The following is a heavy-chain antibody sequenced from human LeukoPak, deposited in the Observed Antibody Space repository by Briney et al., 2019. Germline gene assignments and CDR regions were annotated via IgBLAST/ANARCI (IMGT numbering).Heavy chain of an antibody. V-gene: IGHV3-48*04. J-gene: IGHJ4*02. CDR2: ISSSGSTI. Sequence: GGSLRLSCAASGFTFNNYGMHWVRQAPGKGLEWVSYISSSGSTIYYADSVKGRFTISRDNAKNSLYLQMNSLRAEDTAVYYCARDFDYDILTGYLVYWGQGTLVAVSS. CDR3: ARDFDYDILTGYLVY. D-gene: IGHD3-9*01. CDR1: GFTFNNYG.